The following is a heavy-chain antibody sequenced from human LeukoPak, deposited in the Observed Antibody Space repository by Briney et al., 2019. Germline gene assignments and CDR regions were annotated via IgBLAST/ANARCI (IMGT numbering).Heavy chain of an antibody. V-gene: IGHV1-69*13. CDR1: GGTFSSYA. D-gene: IGHD2-2*01. CDR3: ARVNIVVVPAASRYAFDI. CDR2: IIPIFGTA. J-gene: IGHJ3*02. Sequence: SVKVSCKASGGTFSSYAISWVRQAPGQGLEWMGGIIPIFGTANYAQKFQGRVTITADESTSTAYMELSSLRSEDTAVYYCARVNIVVVPAASRYAFDIWGQGTMVTVSS.